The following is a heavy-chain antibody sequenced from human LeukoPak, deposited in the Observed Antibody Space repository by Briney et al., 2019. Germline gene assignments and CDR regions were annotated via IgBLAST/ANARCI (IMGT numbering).Heavy chain of an antibody. J-gene: IGHJ4*02. Sequence: GSLRLSCAASGLIFSTYAMHWIRQPPGKGLEWIGDIDHRGTATYNPSLKSRLTISADASKNQFSLKLNSVTDADTAVYYCAVGITILGVAASFDSWGQGNLVIVSS. CDR1: GLIFSTYA. D-gene: IGHD3-3*01. V-gene: IGHV4-34*08. CDR2: IDHRGTA. CDR3: AVGITILGVAASFDS.